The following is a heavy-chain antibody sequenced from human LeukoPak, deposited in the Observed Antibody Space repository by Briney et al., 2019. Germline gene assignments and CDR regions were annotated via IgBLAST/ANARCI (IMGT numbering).Heavy chain of an antibody. CDR3: AKARADFWSGYGYFDY. Sequence: GGSLRLSCADSGFTFSSYAMIWVRQAPGKGLEWVSGISGSGGSTYYADSVKGRFTISRDNSKNTLYLQMNSLRAEDTAVYYCAKARADFWSGYGYFDYWGQGTLVTVSS. J-gene: IGHJ4*02. CDR2: ISGSGGST. V-gene: IGHV3-23*01. D-gene: IGHD3-3*01. CDR1: GFTFSSYA.